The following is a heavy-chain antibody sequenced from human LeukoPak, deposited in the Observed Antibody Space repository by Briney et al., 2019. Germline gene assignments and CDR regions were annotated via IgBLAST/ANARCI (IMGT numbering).Heavy chain of an antibody. CDR2: IKLDGSEK. J-gene: IGHJ4*02. D-gene: IGHD3/OR15-3a*01. CDR3: ARGQYDTWSRRGNFDS. V-gene: IGHV3-7*03. CDR1: GFSFGKYW. Sequence: GGSLSLSCVASGFSFGKYWMSWVRQAPGKGLEWVANIKLDGSEKNYVDSVKGRFTISRDNTKNSLYLQMNSLRAEDTAVFYCARGQYDTWSRRGNFDSWGQGTLVIVSS.